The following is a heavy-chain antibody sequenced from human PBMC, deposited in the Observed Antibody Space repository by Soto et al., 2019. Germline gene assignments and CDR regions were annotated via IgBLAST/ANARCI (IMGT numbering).Heavy chain of an antibody. J-gene: IGHJ4*02. Sequence: XGTLSLTCTVSGGSISSYYWSWIRQPPGKGLEWIGYIYYSGSTNYNTSLKTRLTISKDTSKNQVVLTMTNMDPVDTATYFCARENSGDYYFDYWGQGTLVTVSS. CDR1: GGSISSYY. CDR3: ARENSGDYYFDY. CDR2: IYYSGST. D-gene: IGHD4-17*01. V-gene: IGHV4-59*01.